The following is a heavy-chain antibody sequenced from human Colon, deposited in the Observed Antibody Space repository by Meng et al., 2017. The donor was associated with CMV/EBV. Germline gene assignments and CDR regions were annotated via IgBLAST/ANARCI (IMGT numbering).Heavy chain of an antibody. CDR3: VRSSGWSLFDY. CDR1: GYTFSDYY. Sequence: AGVKGPGASVKVSCKTSGYTFSDYYMPWVRQAPGQGLEWMGWIRSDGSATNYAQKFRGRVTMTRDASVSTAYMELSGLTSDDTAVYFCVRSSGWSLFDYWGPGALVTVSS. J-gene: IGHJ4*02. CDR2: IRSDGSAT. D-gene: IGHD6-19*01. V-gene: IGHV1-2*02.